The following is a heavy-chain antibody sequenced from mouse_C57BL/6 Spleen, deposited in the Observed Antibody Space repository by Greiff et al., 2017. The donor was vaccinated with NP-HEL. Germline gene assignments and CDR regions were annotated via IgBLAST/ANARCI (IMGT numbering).Heavy chain of an antibody. CDR1: GFTFTDYY. J-gene: IGHJ4*01. CDR2: IRNKANGYTT. V-gene: IGHV7-3*01. CDR3: ARYIRSYYYAMDY. Sequence: DVKLVESGGGLVQPGGSLSLSCAASGFTFTDYYMSWVRQPPGKALEWLGFIRNKANGYTTEYSASVKGRFTISRDNSQSILYLQMNALRAEDSATYYCARYIRSYYYAMDYWGQGTSVTVSS.